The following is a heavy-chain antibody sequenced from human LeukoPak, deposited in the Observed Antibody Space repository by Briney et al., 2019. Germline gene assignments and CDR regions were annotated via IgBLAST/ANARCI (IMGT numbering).Heavy chain of an antibody. J-gene: IGHJ4*02. CDR3: ARVKDRSGYFDY. D-gene: IGHD3-10*01. V-gene: IGHV1-69*01. CDR1: GYTFTGYY. Sequence: GASVKVSCKASGYTFTGYYMHWVRQAPGQGLEWMGGIIPIFGTANYAQKFQGRVTITADESTSTAYMELSSLRSEDTAVYYCARVKDRSGYFDYWGQGTLVTVSS. CDR2: IIPIFGTA.